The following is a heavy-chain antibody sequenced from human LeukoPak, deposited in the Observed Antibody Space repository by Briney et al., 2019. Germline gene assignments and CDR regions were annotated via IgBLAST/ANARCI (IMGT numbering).Heavy chain of an antibody. V-gene: IGHV3-9*01. CDR3: AKDMHY. CDR1: GFTFDVYA. J-gene: IGHJ4*02. Sequence: PGGSLRLSCAASGFTFDVYAMHWVRQAPATGLEGVSGISWNSGSIGYADSVKGRFTISRDNAKNSLYLQMNSLRAEDTALYYCAKDMHYWGQGTLVTVSS. CDR2: ISWNSGSI.